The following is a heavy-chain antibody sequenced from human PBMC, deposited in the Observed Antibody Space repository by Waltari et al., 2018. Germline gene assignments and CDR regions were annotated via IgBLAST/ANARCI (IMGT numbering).Heavy chain of an antibody. CDR1: GGTFSSYT. Sequence: QVQLVQSGAEVKKPGSSVKVSCKASGGTFSSYTISWVRQAPGQGLEWMGRIIPTLGIANYAQKFQGRVTITADKSTSTAYMELSSLRSEDTAVYYCAREPRRWSWGYYFDYWGQGTLVTVSS. J-gene: IGHJ4*02. CDR2: IIPTLGIA. V-gene: IGHV1-69*08. CDR3: AREPRRWSWGYYFDY. D-gene: IGHD2-15*01.